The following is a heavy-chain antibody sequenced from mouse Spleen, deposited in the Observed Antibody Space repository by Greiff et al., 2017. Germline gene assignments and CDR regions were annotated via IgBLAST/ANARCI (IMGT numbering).Heavy chain of an antibody. CDR1: GFTFSSYG. V-gene: IGHV5-6*02. CDR3: ARIYDYDNWAFDY. J-gene: IGHJ2*01. CDR2: ISSGGSYT. D-gene: IGHD2-4*01. Sequence: EVKLVESGGDLVKPGGSLKLSCAASGFTFSSYGMSWVRQTPDKRLEWVATISSGGSYTYYPDSVKGRFTISRDNAKNTLYLQMSSLKSEDTAMYYCARIYDYDNWAFDYWGQGTTLTVSS.